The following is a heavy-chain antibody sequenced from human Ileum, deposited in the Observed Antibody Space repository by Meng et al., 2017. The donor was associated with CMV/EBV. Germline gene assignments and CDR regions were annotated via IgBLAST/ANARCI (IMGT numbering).Heavy chain of an antibody. Sequence: GGSLRLSCAASGFIFSDNYMTWFRQAPGKGLEWVSYISISGTTIYYADSVKCRFTISRDNAKKSLYLQMNSLGADDTAVYYCASGSGFGDLLHAFDMWGQGTKVTVSS. J-gene: IGHJ3*02. CDR2: ISISGTTI. D-gene: IGHD3-10*01. CDR1: GFIFSDNY. CDR3: ASGSGFGDLLHAFDM. V-gene: IGHV3-11*01.